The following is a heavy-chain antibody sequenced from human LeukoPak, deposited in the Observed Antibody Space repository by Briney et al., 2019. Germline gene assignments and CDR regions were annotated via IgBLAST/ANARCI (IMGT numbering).Heavy chain of an antibody. J-gene: IGHJ3*02. CDR1: GGSISSYY. Sequence: SETLSLTCTVSGGSISSYYWSWIRQPAGKGLEWIGRIYTSGSTNYNPSLKSRVTMSVDTSKNQFSPKLSSVTAADTAVYYCARGGTVYDYYDSSGYLAFDIWGQGTMVTVSS. D-gene: IGHD3-22*01. CDR3: ARGGTVYDYYDSSGYLAFDI. V-gene: IGHV4-4*07. CDR2: IYTSGST.